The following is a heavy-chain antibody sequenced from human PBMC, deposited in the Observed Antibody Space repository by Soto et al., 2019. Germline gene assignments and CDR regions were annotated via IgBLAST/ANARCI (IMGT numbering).Heavy chain of an antibody. J-gene: IGHJ4*02. V-gene: IGHV3-23*01. D-gene: IGHD2-2*01. CDR1: GFTFTSYA. CDR2: ISDSGYST. Sequence: GGSLRLSCVASGFTFTSYAVSWVRQAPGKGLEWVSIISDSGYSTYNADSVKGRFTISRDNSKSTLYLHMNSLRAEDTAVYYCAKTDTSTWFFDYWGQGTLVTVSS. CDR3: AKTDTSTWFFDY.